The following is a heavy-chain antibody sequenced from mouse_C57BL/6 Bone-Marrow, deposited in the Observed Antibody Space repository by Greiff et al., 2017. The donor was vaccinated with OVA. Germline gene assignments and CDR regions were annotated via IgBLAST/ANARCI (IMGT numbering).Heavy chain of an antibody. J-gene: IGHJ2*01. CDR3: ARSLEYYGSSHFDD. Sequence: VQLQQSGPELVKPGASVKISCKASGYSFTDYNMTWVKQSNGQSLEWIGVLNPNYGTTSYNQKFKGKATLTVAQSSSTAYMQLNSLTSEDSAVDYGARSLEYYGSSHFDDWGKGTTLTVSS. V-gene: IGHV1-39*01. CDR1: GYSFTDYN. CDR2: LNPNYGTT. D-gene: IGHD1-1*01.